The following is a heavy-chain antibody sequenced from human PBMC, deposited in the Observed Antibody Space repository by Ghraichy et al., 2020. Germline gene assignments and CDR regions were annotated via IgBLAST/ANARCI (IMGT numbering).Heavy chain of an antibody. CDR2: IKSTSDGGTT. V-gene: IGHV3-15*01. D-gene: IGHD1-26*01. CDR1: GFTFNKAW. Sequence: GGSLRLSCSGSGFTFNKAWMTWVRQGPGKGLEWVGRIKSTSDGGTTDYAAPVKGRFTITRDDSKNSVYLQMNSLKTEDTAVYYCARAVRKNYYLLYTVDVWGQGTTVTVSS. CDR3: ARAVRKNYYLLYTVDV. J-gene: IGHJ6*02.